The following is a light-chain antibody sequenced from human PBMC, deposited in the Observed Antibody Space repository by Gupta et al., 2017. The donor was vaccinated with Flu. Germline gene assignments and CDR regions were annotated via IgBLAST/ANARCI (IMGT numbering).Light chain of an antibody. CDR1: SSDVGAYNY. J-gene: IGLJ2*01. Sequence: QSALTQPASVSGSPGQSITISCTGTSSDVGAYNYVFWYQQHPGKAPKLMIFDVSNRPSGVSNRFSGSKSGNTASLTISGLQTEDEAHYYCISYTISSIVLFGGGTKLTVL. CDR2: DVS. V-gene: IGLV2-14*03. CDR3: ISYTISSIVL.